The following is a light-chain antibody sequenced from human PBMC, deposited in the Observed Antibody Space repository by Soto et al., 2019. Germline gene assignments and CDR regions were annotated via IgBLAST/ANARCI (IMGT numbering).Light chain of an antibody. Sequence: QSALTQPASVSGSPGQSITISCSATSSDIGGYNFVSWYHQHPGKAPKLLIYAVTNRPSGIPDRFSGSKSGNTASLTISGLQSEDGADYYCALYTTSSTLVFGGGTKLTVL. CDR1: SSDIGGYNF. CDR3: ALYTTSSTLV. CDR2: AVT. J-gene: IGLJ2*01. V-gene: IGLV2-14*01.